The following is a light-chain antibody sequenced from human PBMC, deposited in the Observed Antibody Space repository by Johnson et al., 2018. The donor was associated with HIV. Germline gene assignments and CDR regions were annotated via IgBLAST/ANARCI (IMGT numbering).Light chain of an antibody. CDR2: DNN. CDR1: SSNIGNNY. J-gene: IGLJ1*01. CDR3: EAWDSSLRTAF. V-gene: IGLV1-51*01. Sequence: QFVLTQPPSMSAAPGQGVTISCSGSSSNIGNNYVSWSQQVPGAAPKLLIYDNNRRPSGIPARFSGSQTGTSPTLGITGLQTGDEADYYCEAWDSSLRTAFFGTGTKVTVL.